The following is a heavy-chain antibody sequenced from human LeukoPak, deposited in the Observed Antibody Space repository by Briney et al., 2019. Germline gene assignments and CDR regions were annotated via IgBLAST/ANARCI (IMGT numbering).Heavy chain of an antibody. J-gene: IGHJ4*02. CDR1: GYGFGSHH. CDR3: ARDNKWSSDY. Sequence: ASVKVSCKASGYGFGSHHIHGLQRPPGQGLEWMGITYFNSDSATYAQKFQGRVSMTRDTSTSTVYLDLSSLTYEDTAVYHCARDNKWSSDYWGQGTLVTVSS. V-gene: IGHV1-46*01. D-gene: IGHD2-15*01. CDR2: TYFNSDSA.